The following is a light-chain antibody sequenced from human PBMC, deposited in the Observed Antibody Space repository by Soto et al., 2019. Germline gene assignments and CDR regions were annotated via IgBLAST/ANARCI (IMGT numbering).Light chain of an antibody. V-gene: IGKV1-33*01. CDR1: QDINNF. J-gene: IGKJ4*01. Sequence: DIRMTQSPSSLSASVGDRITITCQASQDINNFLNWYQQKPGKAPRILIYDTSNVEGGVPSRFSGTGSGTDFTITISSLQPEDIATYYCQQYENLPPTFGGGTKVEIK. CDR2: DTS. CDR3: QQYENLPPT.